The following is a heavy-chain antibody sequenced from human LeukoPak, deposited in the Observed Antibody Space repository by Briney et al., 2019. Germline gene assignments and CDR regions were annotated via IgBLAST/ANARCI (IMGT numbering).Heavy chain of an antibody. D-gene: IGHD4-17*01. CDR3: TRTGRSTGYYFGMDV. J-gene: IGHJ6*02. V-gene: IGHV3-13*01. CDR1: GFTFSDYD. Sequence: LSGGSLRLSCAASGFTFSDYDMHWVRQATGKGLEWVSGIDTDGDTYYPGSMKGRFTISRENAKNSLYLQMNSLRAGDTAVYYCTRTGRSTGYYFGMDVWGQGTTVTVSS. CDR2: IDTDGDT.